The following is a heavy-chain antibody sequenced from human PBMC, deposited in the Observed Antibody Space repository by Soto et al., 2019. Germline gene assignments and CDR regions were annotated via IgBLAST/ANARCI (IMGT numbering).Heavy chain of an antibody. J-gene: IGHJ4*02. D-gene: IGHD3-3*01. Sequence: GXSVKVSCKASGYPFTNYGIGWVRQAPGQGLEWMGWISAYNGNTNYAQNLQGRVTMTTDTSTSTAYMELRSLRSDDTAVYYCARVAVLRFLEWLIWGQGTLVTVSS. CDR3: ARVAVLRFLEWLI. V-gene: IGHV1-18*04. CDR2: ISAYNGNT. CDR1: GYPFTNYG.